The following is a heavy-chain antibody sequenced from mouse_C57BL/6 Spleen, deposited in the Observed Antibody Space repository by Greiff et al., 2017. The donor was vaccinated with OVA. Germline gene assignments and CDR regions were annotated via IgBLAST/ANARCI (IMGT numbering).Heavy chain of an antibody. CDR2: ISNGGGST. CDR3: ARQDYYGPFDY. V-gene: IGHV5-12*01. Sequence: EVKVVESGGGLVQPGGSLKLSCAASGFTFSDYYMYWVRQTPEKRLEWVAYISNGGGSTYYPDTVKGRFTISRDNAKNTLYLQMSRLKSENTAMYYCARQDYYGPFDYWGQGTTLTVSS. CDR1: GFTFSDYY. J-gene: IGHJ2*01. D-gene: IGHD1-1*01.